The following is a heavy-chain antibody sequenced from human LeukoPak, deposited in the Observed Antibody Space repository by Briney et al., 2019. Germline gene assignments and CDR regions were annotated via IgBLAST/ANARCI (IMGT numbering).Heavy chain of an antibody. D-gene: IGHD5-18*01. CDR2: IYYSGST. Sequence: SETLSLTCTVSGASISHYYWSWIRQPPGKGLEWIGYIYYSGSTNYNPSLKSRVTISVDTSKNQFSLKLSSVTAADTAVYYCARVQAHGYSYGYARYYFDYWGQGTLVTVSS. CDR3: ARVQAHGYSYGYARYYFDY. J-gene: IGHJ4*02. CDR1: GASISHYY. V-gene: IGHV4-59*01.